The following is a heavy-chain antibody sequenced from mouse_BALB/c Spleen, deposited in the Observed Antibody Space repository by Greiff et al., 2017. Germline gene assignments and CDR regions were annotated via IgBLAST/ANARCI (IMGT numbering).Heavy chain of an antibody. CDR3: TRMMYDAEYYAMDD. CDR1: GYTFTSYW. J-gene: IGHJ4*01. Sequence: QVQLQQPGAELVKPGASVKLSCKASGYTFTSYWMYWVKQRPGRGLEWIGRIDPNSGGTKYNEKFKSKATLTVDKPSSTAYMQLSSLTSEDSAVYYCTRMMYDAEYYAMDDWGQGTSVTVSS. V-gene: IGHV1-62-3*01. CDR2: IDPNSGGT. D-gene: IGHD2-14*01.